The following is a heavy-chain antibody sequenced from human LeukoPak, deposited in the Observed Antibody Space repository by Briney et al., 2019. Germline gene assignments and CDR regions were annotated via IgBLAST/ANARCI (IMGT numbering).Heavy chain of an antibody. D-gene: IGHD6-19*01. CDR2: INPDGSER. V-gene: IGHV3-7*03. CDR3: TRDLAAVPGPRMDV. J-gene: IGHJ6*02. CDR1: GFSFSSYY. Sequence: GGSPRLSCAASGFSFSSYYMSWVRQAPGKGLEWVALINPDGSERYYVDSVKGRFTISRDNARNSLYLQMGSLRDDDTAMYFCTRDLAAVPGPRMDVWGQGTTVTVSS.